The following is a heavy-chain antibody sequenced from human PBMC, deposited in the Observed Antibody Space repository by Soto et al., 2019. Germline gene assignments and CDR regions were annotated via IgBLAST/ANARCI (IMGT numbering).Heavy chain of an antibody. CDR3: ARLVVVVPAATAWFDP. V-gene: IGHV4-39*01. D-gene: IGHD2-2*01. CDR2: IYYSGST. CDR1: GGSISSSSYY. J-gene: IGHJ5*02. Sequence: QLQLQESGPGLVKPSETLSLTCTVSGGSISSSSYYWGWIRQPPGKGLEGIGSIYYSGSTYYNPSLKSRVTISVDTSKNQFSLKLSSVTAADTAVYYCARLVVVVPAATAWFDPWGQGTLVTVSS.